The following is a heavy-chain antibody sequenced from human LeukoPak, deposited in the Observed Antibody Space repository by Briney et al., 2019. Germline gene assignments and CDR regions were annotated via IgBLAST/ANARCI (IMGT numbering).Heavy chain of an antibody. CDR1: GGTFSSYA. D-gene: IGHD5-24*01. CDR2: IIPIFGTA. Sequence: ASVKVSCKASGGTFSSYAISWVRQAPGPGLEWMGGIIPIFGTANYAQKFQGRVTITADESTSTAYIELSSLTYEDTGVYYCAVNRRDGYNFGFGYWGQGTLVTVSS. J-gene: IGHJ4*02. CDR3: AVNRRDGYNFGFGY. V-gene: IGHV1-69*13.